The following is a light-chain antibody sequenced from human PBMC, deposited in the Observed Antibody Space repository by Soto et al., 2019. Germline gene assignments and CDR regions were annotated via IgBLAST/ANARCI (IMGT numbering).Light chain of an antibody. J-gene: IGKJ1*01. CDR1: QSISEF. CDR3: QQYSTYPWT. CDR2: DAF. Sequence: DIQMTQSPSTLSVSVGDTVTISCRANQSISEFLAWYQQKPGKAPKLLIYDAFGLEKGVPSRFGGSGSGTEFTLTINSLQPDDLGTYYCQQYSTYPWTFGQGTKVYFK. V-gene: IGKV1-5*01.